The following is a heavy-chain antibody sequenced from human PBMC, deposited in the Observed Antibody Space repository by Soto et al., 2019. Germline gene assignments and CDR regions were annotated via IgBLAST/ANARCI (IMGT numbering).Heavy chain of an antibody. CDR3: ARDRDFRFDY. V-gene: IGHV4-34*01. Sequence: PSETLSLTCAVYGGSFSGYYWSWIRQPPGKGLEWIGEINNSGSTNYNLSLKSRVIISVDTSKNQFSLKLSSVTTADTAVYYCARDRDFRFDYWGQGTQVTVSS. CDR2: INNSGST. J-gene: IGHJ4*02. CDR1: GGSFSGYY.